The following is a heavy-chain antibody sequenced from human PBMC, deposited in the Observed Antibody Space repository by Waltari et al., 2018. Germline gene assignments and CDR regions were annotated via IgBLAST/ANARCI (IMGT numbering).Heavy chain of an antibody. J-gene: IGHJ4*02. CDR2: IYYNGNT. CDR1: CGAITTTNYY. Sequence: QLQVQESGPGLVKPSETLSLPCTVLCGAITTTNYYWGWSRQPPGKGLEWIGSIYYNGNTYYNPSLKSRVTISADTSKNQFSLNLNSVTAADTAVYYCASLLTGDWGQGVLVTVSS. CDR3: ASLLTGD. D-gene: IGHD3-9*01. V-gene: IGHV4-39*01.